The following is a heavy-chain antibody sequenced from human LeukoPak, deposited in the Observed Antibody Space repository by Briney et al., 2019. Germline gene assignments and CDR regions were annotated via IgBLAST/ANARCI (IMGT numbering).Heavy chain of an antibody. Sequence: GGSLRLSCAASGFTFSSYGMHWVRQAPGKGLEWVAFIRYDGSNKYYADSVKGRFTISRDNSKNTLYLHVNSLRPEDTAVYYCARGSNLRYFDWLLLNNWFDPWGQGTLVTVSS. J-gene: IGHJ5*02. CDR1: GFTFSSYG. CDR2: IRYDGSNK. V-gene: IGHV3-30*02. CDR3: ARGSNLRYFDWLLLNNWFDP. D-gene: IGHD3-9*01.